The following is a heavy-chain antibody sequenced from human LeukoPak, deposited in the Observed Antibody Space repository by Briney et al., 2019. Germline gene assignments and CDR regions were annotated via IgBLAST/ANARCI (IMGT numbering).Heavy chain of an antibody. J-gene: IGHJ3*02. CDR2: IYYSGST. D-gene: IGHD1-26*01. V-gene: IGHV4-59*08. Sequence: SETLSLTCTVSGGSISSYYWSWIRQPPGKGLEWIGYIYYSGSTNYNPSLKSRVTISVDTSKNQFSLKLSSVTAADTAVYYCARTPRSGSYYLRDAFDIWGQGTMVTVSS. CDR3: ARTPRSGSYYLRDAFDI. CDR1: GGSISSYY.